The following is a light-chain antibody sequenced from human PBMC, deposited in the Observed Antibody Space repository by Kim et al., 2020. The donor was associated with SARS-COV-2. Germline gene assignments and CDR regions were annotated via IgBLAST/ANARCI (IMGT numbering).Light chain of an antibody. V-gene: IGLV3-1*01. CDR3: QAWDSSTVV. Sequence: SYELTQPPSVSVSPGQTASITCSGDKLGDKYACWYQQKPGQSPVLVIYQDSKRPSGIPERFSGSNSGNTATLTISGIQAMDEADYYCQAWDSSTVVFGGGTQLTVL. CDR2: QDS. J-gene: IGLJ2*01. CDR1: KLGDKY.